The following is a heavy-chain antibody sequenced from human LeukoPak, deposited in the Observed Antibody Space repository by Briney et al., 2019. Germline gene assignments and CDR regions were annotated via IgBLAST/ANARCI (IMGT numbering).Heavy chain of an antibody. J-gene: IGHJ4*02. CDR3: ARALYGDYYFDE. CDR1: GGSINSYY. D-gene: IGHD4-17*01. V-gene: IGHV4-59*01. Sequence: SETLSLTCTVSGGSINSYYWSWIRQPPGKGLEWIGYIYYSGSTNYNPPLKSRVTISVDTSKNQFSLKLSSVAAADTAVYYCARALYGDYYFDEWGQGTLVTVSA. CDR2: IYYSGST.